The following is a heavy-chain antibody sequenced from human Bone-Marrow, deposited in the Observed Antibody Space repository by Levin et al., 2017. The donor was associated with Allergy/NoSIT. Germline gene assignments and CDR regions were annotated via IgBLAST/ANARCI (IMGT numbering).Heavy chain of an antibody. D-gene: IGHD3-22*01. CDR2: VSYDGSNK. CDR3: ASGSLYYYDSRALDTYYFDY. V-gene: IGHV3-30*03. CDR1: GFTLSTYA. Sequence: LSLTCAASGFTLSTYAMHWVRQAPGKGLEWVAIVSYDGSNKYYADSVRGRFTISRDNSKNTLYLQMDSLRAEDTAVYYCASGSLYYYDSRALDTYYFDYWGQGTLVTVSS. J-gene: IGHJ4*02.